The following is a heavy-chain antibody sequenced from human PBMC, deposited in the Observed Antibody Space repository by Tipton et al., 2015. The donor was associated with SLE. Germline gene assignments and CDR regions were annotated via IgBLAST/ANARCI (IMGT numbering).Heavy chain of an antibody. V-gene: IGHV4-38-2*02. D-gene: IGHD5-18*01. Sequence: TLSLTCNVSGYSITSGYYWNWIRQPPGKGLEWIGTINYSGNRYYNPSLRSQPTISLDTSKNQFSLRLTSVIAADTAVYYCARLHGYSYGLNWFDPWGQGTLISVSS. CDR3: ARLHGYSYGLNWFDP. J-gene: IGHJ5*02. CDR1: GYSITSGYY. CDR2: INYSGNR.